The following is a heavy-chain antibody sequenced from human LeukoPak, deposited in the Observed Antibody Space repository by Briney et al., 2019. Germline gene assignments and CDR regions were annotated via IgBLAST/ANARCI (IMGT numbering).Heavy chain of an antibody. J-gene: IGHJ3*02. D-gene: IGHD4-23*01. CDR2: LTQFFQKT. CDR3: ATESLHYGGNSGGAGRAFDI. Sequence: SVKVSCKASGGSFRTYPISWVRQAPGQGLEWMGGLTQFFQKTNYTQKFQGRLTITTDESSSTAYMELSSLRSEDTAVYYCATESLHYGGNSGGAGRAFDIWGQGTMVTVSS. V-gene: IGHV1-69*05. CDR1: GGSFRTYP.